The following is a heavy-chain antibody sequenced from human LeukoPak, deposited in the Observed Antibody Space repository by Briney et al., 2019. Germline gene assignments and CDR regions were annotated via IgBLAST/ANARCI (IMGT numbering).Heavy chain of an antibody. J-gene: IGHJ4*02. CDR2: ISSSSSTI. CDR3: ARDNWNYYY. CDR1: GFTFSSYS. D-gene: IGHD1-7*01. Sequence: PGGSLRLSCAASGFTFSSYSMNWVRQAPGKGLEWVSYISSSSSTIYYADSVKGRFTISRDNAKNSLYLQMNSLRAEDTAVYYCARDNWNYYYWGQGTLVTVSS. V-gene: IGHV3-48*04.